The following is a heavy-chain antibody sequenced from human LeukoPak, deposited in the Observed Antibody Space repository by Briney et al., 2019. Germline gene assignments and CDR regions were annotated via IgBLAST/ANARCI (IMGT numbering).Heavy chain of an antibody. D-gene: IGHD4-23*01. CDR3: ARAWYGGNYYFDY. V-gene: IGHV3-74*01. CDR2: INSDGSST. J-gene: IGHJ4*02. Sequence: GGSLRLSCAASGFTFSSYWMHWVRQAPGKGLVWVSRINSDGSSTSYADSVKGRFTISRDNAKNTLYLQMNSLRAEGTAVYYCARAWYGGNYYFDYWGQGTLVTVSS. CDR1: GFTFSSYW.